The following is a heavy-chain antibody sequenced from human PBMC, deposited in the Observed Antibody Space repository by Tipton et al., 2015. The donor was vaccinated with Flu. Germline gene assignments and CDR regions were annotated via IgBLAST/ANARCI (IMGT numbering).Heavy chain of an antibody. D-gene: IGHD2-21*01. V-gene: IGHV1-2*06. CDR3: ARGLAYCGGDCYWGDY. CDR1: GYTFTGYY. Sequence: QVQLVQSGAEVKKPGASVKVSSKASGYTFTGYYMPWVRLAPGQGLEWMGRINPNSGGTNNAQKFQGRVTMTRDTSISTAYMELSRLRSDDTAVYYCARGLAYCGGDCYWGDYWGQGTLVTVSS. CDR2: INPNSGGT. J-gene: IGHJ4*02.